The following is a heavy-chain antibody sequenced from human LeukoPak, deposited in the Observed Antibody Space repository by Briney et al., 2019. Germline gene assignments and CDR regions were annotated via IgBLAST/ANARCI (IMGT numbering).Heavy chain of an antibody. CDR2: ISGSGGST. CDR1: GFTFSSYA. CDR3: AKTVYYYDSSGYPFFDY. V-gene: IGHV3-23*01. J-gene: IGHJ4*02. D-gene: IGHD3-22*01. Sequence: QTGGSLRLSCAASGFTFSSYAMSWVRQAPGKGLEWVSAISGSGGSTYYADSVKGRFTISRDNSKNTLYLQMNSLRAEDTAVYYCAKTVYYYDSSGYPFFDYWGQGTLVTVSS.